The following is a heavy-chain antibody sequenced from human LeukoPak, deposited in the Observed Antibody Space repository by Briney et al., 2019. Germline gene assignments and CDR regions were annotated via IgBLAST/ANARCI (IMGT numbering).Heavy chain of an antibody. CDR3: ARTSTGTRGGYDV. J-gene: IGHJ4*02. Sequence: ASVKVSCKASGYTFTGYYMHWVRQAPGQGLEWMGWINPNSGNTGFTQKFQGRVTVTRSTSISTAYMELSSLTSDDTAVYYCARTSTGTRGGYDVWGQGTLVTVSS. CDR2: INPNSGNT. D-gene: IGHD1-1*01. V-gene: IGHV1-8*02. CDR1: GYTFTGYY.